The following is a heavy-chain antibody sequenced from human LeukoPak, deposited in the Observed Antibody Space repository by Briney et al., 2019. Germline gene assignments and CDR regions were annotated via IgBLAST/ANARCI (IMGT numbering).Heavy chain of an antibody. J-gene: IGHJ2*01. Sequence: GASVKVSCKASGYTFTSYAMHWVRQAPGQRLEWMGWINAGNGNTKYSQKFQGRVTITRDTSASTAYMDLSSLRSEDTAVYYCARDQLPPLGGYFDLWGRGTLVTVSS. CDR2: INAGNGNT. CDR3: ARDQLPPLGGYFDL. D-gene: IGHD2-2*01. V-gene: IGHV1-3*01. CDR1: GYTFTSYA.